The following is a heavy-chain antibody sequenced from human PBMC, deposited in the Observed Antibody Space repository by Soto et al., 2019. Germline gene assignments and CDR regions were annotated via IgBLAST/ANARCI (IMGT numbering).Heavy chain of an antibody. CDR3: ARHNKPRGVRVGIDWFDP. J-gene: IGHJ5*02. CDR1: GGSISSSSYY. CDR2: IYYSGST. Sequence: SETLSLTCTVSGGSISSSSYYWGWIRQPPGKGLEWIGSIYYSGSTYYNPSLRSRVTISVDTSKNQFSLKLSSVTAADTAVYYCARHNKPRGVRVGIDWFDPWGQGTLVTV. V-gene: IGHV4-39*01. D-gene: IGHD3-10*01.